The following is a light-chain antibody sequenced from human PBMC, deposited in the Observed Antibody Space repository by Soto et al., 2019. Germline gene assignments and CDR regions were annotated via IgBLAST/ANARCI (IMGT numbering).Light chain of an antibody. J-gene: IGKJ1*01. CDR2: GAS. V-gene: IGKV3-20*01. Sequence: EIVLIQYKTTLSLSPGERATLSCRASQSVSSSYLAWYQQKPGQAPRLLIYGASSRATGIPDRFSGSGSGTDFTLTISRLEPQDFAVYYCQQYGSSPRTFGQGTNVDIK. CDR1: QSVSSSY. CDR3: QQYGSSPRT.